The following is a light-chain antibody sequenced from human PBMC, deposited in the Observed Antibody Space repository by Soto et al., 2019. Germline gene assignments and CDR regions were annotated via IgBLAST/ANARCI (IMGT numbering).Light chain of an antibody. V-gene: IGLV2-23*01. CDR1: SSDVGSYNL. CDR3: SSYAGSTTYVV. J-gene: IGLJ2*01. CDR2: EGG. Sequence: QSALTQPASVSGSPGQSITISCTGTSSDVGSYNLVSWYQQHPGKAPKLLIYEGGKRPSGVSNRFSGSKSGNTASLTISGLQTEDEADYHCSSYAGSTTYVVFGGGTKLTVL.